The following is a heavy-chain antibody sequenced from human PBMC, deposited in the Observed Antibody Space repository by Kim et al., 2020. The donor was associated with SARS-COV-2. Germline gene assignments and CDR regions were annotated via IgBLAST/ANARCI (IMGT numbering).Heavy chain of an antibody. J-gene: IGHJ4*02. CDR3: ARGGGYYDSSGYLDY. D-gene: IGHD3-22*01. V-gene: IGHV1-18*01. Sequence: QKLQGRVTMTTDTSTSTAYMELRSLRSDDTAVYYCARGGGYYDSSGYLDYWGQGTLVTVSS.